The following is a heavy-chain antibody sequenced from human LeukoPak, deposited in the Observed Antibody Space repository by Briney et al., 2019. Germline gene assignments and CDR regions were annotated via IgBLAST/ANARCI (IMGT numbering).Heavy chain of an antibody. Sequence: PGGSLRLSCAASGFTFSTYSMIWVRQAPGKGLEWLSYISGDSRTIYYPDSVKGRFTISRDNSKNTLYMQMNSLRREDTAVYYCARNGGRWTMVRGDGFYFDYWGQGTLVTVSS. CDR3: ARNGGRWTMVRGDGFYFDY. CDR1: GFTFSTYS. J-gene: IGHJ4*02. V-gene: IGHV3-48*01. D-gene: IGHD3-10*01. CDR2: ISGDSRTI.